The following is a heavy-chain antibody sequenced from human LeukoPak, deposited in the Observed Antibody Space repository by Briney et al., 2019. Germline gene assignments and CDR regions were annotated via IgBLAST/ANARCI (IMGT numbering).Heavy chain of an antibody. D-gene: IGHD1-7*01. Sequence: SETLSLTCTVSGDSISSRSYYWGWIRQPPGKGLEWIGSIYYSGSTYYNPSLKSRVTISVNTSKNQFSLKLSSVTAADTAVYYCVLSITGTTWFDPWGQGTLVTVSS. J-gene: IGHJ5*02. CDR2: IYYSGST. V-gene: IGHV4-39*07. CDR1: GDSISSRSYY. CDR3: VLSITGTTWFDP.